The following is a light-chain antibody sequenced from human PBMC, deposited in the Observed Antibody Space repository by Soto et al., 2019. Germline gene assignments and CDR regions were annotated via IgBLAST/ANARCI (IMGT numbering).Light chain of an antibody. J-gene: IGLJ1*01. V-gene: IGLV1-51*02. CDR1: SSNIGNNY. CDR3: GTWDSSLSAGHV. CDR2: ENN. Sequence: QSALTQPPSVSAAPGQKVTISCSGSSSNIGNNYVSWYQQLPGTAPKLLIYENNKRPSGIPDRFSGSKSGTSATLGITGLQTGDEADYYWGTWDSSLSAGHVFGTGTKVTVL.